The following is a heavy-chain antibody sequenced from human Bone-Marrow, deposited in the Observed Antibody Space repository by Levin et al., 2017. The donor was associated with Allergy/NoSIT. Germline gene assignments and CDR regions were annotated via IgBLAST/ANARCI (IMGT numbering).Heavy chain of an antibody. Sequence: GESLKISCQASGDTFSSYDINWVRQASGQGLEWVGWMNPKSGNTVYAQKFQGRVTMTRNTSISTAYMDLSSLRSDDTAVYYCATGQGHLVGPPWGQGTLVTVSS. V-gene: IGHV1-8*01. CDR2: MNPKSGNT. CDR1: GDTFSSYD. CDR3: ATGQGHLVGPP. J-gene: IGHJ5*02. D-gene: IGHD6-6*01.